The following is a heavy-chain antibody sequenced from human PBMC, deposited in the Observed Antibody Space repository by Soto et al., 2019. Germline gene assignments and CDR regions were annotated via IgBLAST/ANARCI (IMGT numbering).Heavy chain of an antibody. Sequence: DVQVVESGGGLIQPGGSLRLSCAASGFTVSNNYMSWVRQGPGKGLEWVSTIYRGDSTYYADSVKGRFTISRDNSKNTRNPLLHCPRTEDTTVYYCARYYNYSRGTSCGMDVWGQGTTVTVSS. CDR3: ARYYNYSRGTSCGMDV. CDR2: IYRGDST. V-gene: IGHV3-53*01. CDR1: GFTVSNNY. J-gene: IGHJ6*02. D-gene: IGHD1-26*01.